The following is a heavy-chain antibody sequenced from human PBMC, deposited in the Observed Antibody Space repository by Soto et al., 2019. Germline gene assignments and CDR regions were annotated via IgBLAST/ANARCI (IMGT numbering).Heavy chain of an antibody. CDR3: ARGVDTAMVLDY. J-gene: IGHJ4*02. Sequence: GGSLRLSCAASGFTFSSYGMHWVRQAPGKGLEWVAVIWYDGSNKYYADSVKGRFTISRDNSKNTLYLQMNSLRAEDTAVYYCARGVDTAMVLDYWGQGTLVT. V-gene: IGHV3-33*01. CDR1: GFTFSSYG. CDR2: IWYDGSNK. D-gene: IGHD5-18*01.